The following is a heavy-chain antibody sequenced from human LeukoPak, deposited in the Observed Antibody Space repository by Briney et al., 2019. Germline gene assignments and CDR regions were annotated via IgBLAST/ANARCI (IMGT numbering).Heavy chain of an antibody. CDR3: ARGVLREFDY. Sequence: PSETLSLTCTVSGVSISSGSYYWSWIRQPAGKGLEWIGRIYTSGSTNYNPSLKSRDTISVDTSKNQFSLKLSSVTAADTAVYYCARGVLREFDYWGQGTLVTVSS. CDR2: IYTSGST. CDR1: GVSISSGSYY. D-gene: IGHD1-26*01. J-gene: IGHJ4*02. V-gene: IGHV4-61*02.